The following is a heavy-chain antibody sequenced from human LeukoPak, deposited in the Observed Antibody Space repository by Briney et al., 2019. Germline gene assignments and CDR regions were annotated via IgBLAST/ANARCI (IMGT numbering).Heavy chain of an antibody. CDR2: IYSGGST. J-gene: IGHJ6*03. CDR3: ARDGEHYYYYMDV. V-gene: IGHV3-53*01. Sequence: PGGSLRLSCAASGFTVSSNYMSWVRQAPGKGLEWVSVIYSGGSTYYADSVKGRFTISRDNAKNSLYLQMNSLRAEDTAVYYCARDGEHYYYYMDVWGKGTTVTVSS. CDR1: GFTVSSNY.